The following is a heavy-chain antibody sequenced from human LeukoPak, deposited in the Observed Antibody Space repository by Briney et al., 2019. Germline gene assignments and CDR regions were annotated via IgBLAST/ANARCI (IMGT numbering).Heavy chain of an antibody. D-gene: IGHD4-17*01. V-gene: IGHV4-38-2*01. J-gene: IGHJ4*02. Sequence: SETLSLTCAVSGCSISSGDYWGWIRQPPGKGLEWIGSVYYSGSTHYNPSLKSRVTISVDRSRNQFSLRLSSVTAADTAVYYCARNSTVTSPSTGYFDYWGQGTLATVSS. CDR3: ARNSTVTSPSTGYFDY. CDR2: VYYSGST. CDR1: GCSISSGDY.